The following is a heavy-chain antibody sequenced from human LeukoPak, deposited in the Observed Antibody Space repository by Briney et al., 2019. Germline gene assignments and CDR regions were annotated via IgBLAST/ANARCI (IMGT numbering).Heavy chain of an antibody. CDR3: ARAPTREGGGALFDY. Sequence: SETLSLTCTVSGVSISSYYWSWIRQPAGKGLEWIGRIYSSGSTNYNPSLKSRVTMSVDTSKNQFSLTLSSVTAADTAVYYCARAPTREGGGALFDYWGQGTLVTVSS. J-gene: IGHJ4*02. V-gene: IGHV4-4*07. CDR1: GVSISSYY. D-gene: IGHD3-16*01. CDR2: IYSSGST.